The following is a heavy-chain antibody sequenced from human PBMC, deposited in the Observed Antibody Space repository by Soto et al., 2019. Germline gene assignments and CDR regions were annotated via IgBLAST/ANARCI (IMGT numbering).Heavy chain of an antibody. CDR1: GFTVSSNY. CDR2: IYSGGST. CDR3: ARVGYSGNEYYFDC. J-gene: IGHJ4*02. Sequence: PGGSLRLSCAASGFTVSSNYMSWVRQAPGKGLEWVSVIYSGGSTCYADSVKGRFTISRDKSKNTLYLQMNSLRAEDTAVYYCARVGYSGNEYYFDCWRQGTLVTVSS. D-gene: IGHD5-12*01. V-gene: IGHV3-53*01.